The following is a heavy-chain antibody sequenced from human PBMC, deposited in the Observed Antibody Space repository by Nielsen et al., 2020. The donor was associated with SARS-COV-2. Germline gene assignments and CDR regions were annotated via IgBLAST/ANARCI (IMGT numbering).Heavy chain of an antibody. D-gene: IGHD3-10*01. V-gene: IGHV3-9*01. CDR3: AKFYGSGSYDDY. CDR2: ISWNSGSI. J-gene: IGHJ4*02. Sequence: LKISCAASGFTFDDYAMHWVRQAPGKGLEWVSGISWNSGSIGYADSVKGRFTISRDNAKNSLYLQMNSLRAEDTALYYCAKFYGSGSYDDYWGQGTLVTVSS. CDR1: GFTFDDYA.